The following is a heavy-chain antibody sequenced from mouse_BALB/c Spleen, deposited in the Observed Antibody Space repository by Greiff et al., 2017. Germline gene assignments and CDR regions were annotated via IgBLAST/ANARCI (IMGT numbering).Heavy chain of an antibody. CDR2: IYPGDGDT. J-gene: IGHJ4*01. V-gene: IGHV1-87*01. CDR3: ASYRYEGAMDY. D-gene: IGHD2-14*01. CDR1: GYTFTSYW. Sequence: VKLQESGAELARPGASVKLSCKASGYTFTSYWMQWVKQRPGQGLEWIGAIYPGDGDTRYTQKFKGKATLTADKSSSTAYMQLSSLASEDSAVYYCASYRYEGAMDYWGQGTSVTVSS.